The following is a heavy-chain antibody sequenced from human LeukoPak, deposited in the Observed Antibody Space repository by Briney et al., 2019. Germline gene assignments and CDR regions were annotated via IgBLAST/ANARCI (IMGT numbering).Heavy chain of an antibody. Sequence: GGSLRLSCAASGFTFSSYWMHWVRQVPGKGLVWVSCITSDGRSTSSADSVRGRFTISRDNAKNTLYLQMNSLRAEDTAVYYCARGTPTSGDYWGQGTLVTVSS. CDR3: ARGTPTSGDY. D-gene: IGHD1-14*01. CDR2: ITSDGRST. CDR1: GFTFSSYW. J-gene: IGHJ4*02. V-gene: IGHV3-74*01.